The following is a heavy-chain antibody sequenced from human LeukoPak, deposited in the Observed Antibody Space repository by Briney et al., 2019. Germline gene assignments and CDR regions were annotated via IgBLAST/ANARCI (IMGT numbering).Heavy chain of an antibody. CDR3: AGGPPEDTSSGY. Sequence: GASVKVSCKASGYSFTTYDINWVRQAPGQGLEWMGWMRPKKSDTGYARKFKDRVTLTWNISTDTAYMELSSLTAEDTAVYFCAGGPPEDTSSGYWGQGTLVTVSS. CDR1: GYSFTTYD. D-gene: IGHD3-22*01. CDR2: MRPKKSDT. V-gene: IGHV1-8*01. J-gene: IGHJ4*02.